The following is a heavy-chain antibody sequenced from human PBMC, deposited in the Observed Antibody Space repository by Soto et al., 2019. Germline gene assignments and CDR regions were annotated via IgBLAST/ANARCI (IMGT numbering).Heavy chain of an antibody. Sequence: KGLEYVSGISSNGVGTYYANSVQGRFTISRDNSKNTVYLQMGSLRPEDMAVYYCARRARPAFYYMDVWGKGTTVTVSS. CDR2: ISSNGVGT. D-gene: IGHD6-6*01. CDR3: ARRARPAFYYMDV. J-gene: IGHJ6*03. V-gene: IGHV3-64*01.